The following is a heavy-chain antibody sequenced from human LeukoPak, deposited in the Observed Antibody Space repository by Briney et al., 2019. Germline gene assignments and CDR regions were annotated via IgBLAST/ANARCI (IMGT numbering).Heavy chain of an antibody. CDR3: ARDRRGNWGAFDI. CDR2: ISSNGGST. CDR1: GFTFSSYA. J-gene: IGHJ3*02. V-gene: IGHV3-64*02. D-gene: IGHD7-27*01. Sequence: GGSLRLSCAASGFTFSSYAMHWVRQAPGKGLEYVSAISSNGGSTYYADSVKGRFTISRDNSKNTLYLQMGSLRAEDMAAYYCARDRRGNWGAFDIWGQGQWSPSLQ.